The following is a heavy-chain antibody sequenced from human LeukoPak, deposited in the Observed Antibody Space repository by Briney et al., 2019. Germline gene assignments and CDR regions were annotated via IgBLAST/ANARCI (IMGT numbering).Heavy chain of an antibody. CDR3: VRGAARAYYMDV. Sequence: PGGSLRLSCAASGFMFNGYSMTWVRQAPGKGLEWVSRVNFDGTTTNYADSVKGRLTISRDNTKTTLYLQMNSLRAEDTAVYYCVRGAARAYYMDVWGKGTTVTVSS. CDR2: VNFDGTTT. V-gene: IGHV3-74*01. D-gene: IGHD6-6*01. J-gene: IGHJ6*03. CDR1: GFMFNGYS.